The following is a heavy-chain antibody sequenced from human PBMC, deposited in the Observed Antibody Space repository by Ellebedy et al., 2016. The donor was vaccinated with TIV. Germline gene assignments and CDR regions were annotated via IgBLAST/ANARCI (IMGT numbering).Heavy chain of an antibody. V-gene: IGHV4-39*01. J-gene: IGHJ4*02. Sequence: MPSETLSLTCSVSGGPVSSTRYYWAWIRQPPGKGLEYIGSVFYSGSPYYNPSFKSRVTLSADTSKNQFSLNLRTVTAADTAVYYCARTDPWQPIDDWGQGILVSVSS. CDR3: ARTDPWQPIDD. CDR1: GGPVSSTRYY. CDR2: VFYSGSP. D-gene: IGHD2-21*02.